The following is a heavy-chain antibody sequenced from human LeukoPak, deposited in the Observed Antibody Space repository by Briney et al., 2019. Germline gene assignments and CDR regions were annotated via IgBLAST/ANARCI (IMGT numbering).Heavy chain of an antibody. Sequence: GGSLRLSCAASGFTFDDYAMHWVRQAPGKGLEWVSLISWDGGSTYYADSVKGRFTISRDNSKNSLYLQMNSLRAEDTALYYCAKDHGLRYYYDVVDNFDAFDIWGQGTMVTVSS. CDR3: AKDHGLRYYYDVVDNFDAFDI. J-gene: IGHJ3*02. CDR2: ISWDGGST. V-gene: IGHV3-43D*03. D-gene: IGHD3-22*01. CDR1: GFTFDDYA.